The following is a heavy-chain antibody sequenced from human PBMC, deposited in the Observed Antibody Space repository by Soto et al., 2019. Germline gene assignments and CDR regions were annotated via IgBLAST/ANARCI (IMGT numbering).Heavy chain of an antibody. CDR2: ISGSGIST. J-gene: IGHJ4*02. CDR3: AKEYVYSSTWERIDY. D-gene: IGHD6-13*01. Sequence: VRLLESGGGLVQPGGSLRLSCAASGFTFSSYAMSWVRQAPGKGLEWVSAISGSGISTYYADSVKGRFTISRDNSKNTLYLQMNSLRAEDTAVYYCAKEYVYSSTWERIDYWGQGTLVTVSS. V-gene: IGHV3-23*01. CDR1: GFTFSSYA.